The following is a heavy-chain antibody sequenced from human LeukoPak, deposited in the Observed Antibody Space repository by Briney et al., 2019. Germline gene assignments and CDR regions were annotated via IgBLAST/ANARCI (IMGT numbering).Heavy chain of an antibody. CDR3: ARVGRYCSSTSCPVGP. CDR2: IIPILGIA. Sequence: SVKVSCTASGGTFSSYAISWVRQAPGQGLEWMGRIIPILGIANYAQKFQGRVTITADKSTSTAYMELSSLRSEDTAVYYCARVGRYCSSTSCPVGPWGQGTLVTVSS. CDR1: GGTFSSYA. V-gene: IGHV1-69*04. J-gene: IGHJ5*02. D-gene: IGHD2-2*01.